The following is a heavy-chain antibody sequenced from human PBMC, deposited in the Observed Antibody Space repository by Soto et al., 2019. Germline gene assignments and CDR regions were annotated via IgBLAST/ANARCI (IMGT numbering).Heavy chain of an antibody. CDR1: GGSISSGGYY. D-gene: IGHD3-3*01. V-gene: IGHV4-31*03. Sequence: SETLSLTCTVSGGSISSGGYYWSWIRQHPGKGLEWIGYIYYSGSTYYNPSLKSRVTISVYTSKNQFSLKLSSVTAADTAVYYCARDSGGYYTGWVYYYGMDVWGQGTTVTVSS. J-gene: IGHJ6*02. CDR2: IYYSGST. CDR3: ARDSGGYYTGWVYYYGMDV.